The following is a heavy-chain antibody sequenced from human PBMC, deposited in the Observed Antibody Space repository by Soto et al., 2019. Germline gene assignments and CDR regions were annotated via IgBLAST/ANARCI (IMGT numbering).Heavy chain of an antibody. J-gene: IGHJ4*02. CDR3: ASDFAYFDS. V-gene: IGHV4-61*01. Sequence: QVQLQESGPGLVKPSETLSLTCTVPGGSFKSGSYSWSWIRQPPGKGLEWIGYVYHTGRTSYNPSLKRRVSISMDTSKNQFSLNLDSVTAADTSVYFCASDFAYFDSWGQGTLVTVSS. CDR2: VYHTGRT. D-gene: IGHD3-3*01. CDR1: GGSFKSGSYS.